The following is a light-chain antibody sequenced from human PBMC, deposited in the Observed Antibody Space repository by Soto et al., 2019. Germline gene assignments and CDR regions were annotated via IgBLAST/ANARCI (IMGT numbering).Light chain of an antibody. J-gene: IGKJ4*01. CDR1: QSLSGNY. V-gene: IGKV3-20*01. Sequence: NVLTQSPGTLSLSPGQRATLSCRASQSLSGNYLAWYQQKPGQAPRVLLYGASARATGVPARFSGSGSGTDFTLTISSLQPEDFATYYCQQFNNYPTFGGGTKVDIK. CDR3: QQFNNYPT. CDR2: GAS.